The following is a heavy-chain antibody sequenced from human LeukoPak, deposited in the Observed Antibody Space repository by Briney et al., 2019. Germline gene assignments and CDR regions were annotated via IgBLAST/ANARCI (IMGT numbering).Heavy chain of an antibody. J-gene: IGHJ5*02. CDR2: IYYSGST. V-gene: IGHV4-31*03. D-gene: IGHD2-2*01. CDR3: ARDYCSSTSCIGGMFDP. CDR1: GGSISSSSYY. Sequence: SETLSLTCTVSGGSISSSSYYWGWIRQHPGKGLEWIGYIYYSGSTYYNPSLKSRVTISVDTSKNQFSLKLSSVTAADTAVYYCARDYCSSTSCIGGMFDPWGQGTLVTVSS.